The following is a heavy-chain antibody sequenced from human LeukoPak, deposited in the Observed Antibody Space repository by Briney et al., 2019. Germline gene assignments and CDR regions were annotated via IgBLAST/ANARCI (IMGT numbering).Heavy chain of an antibody. Sequence: SETLSLTCTVSGGSISSYYWSWIRQPAGKGLEWIGRIYTGGGTNYNPSLKSRVTMSVDTSKNQFSLKLSSVTAADTAVYYCAREPNNCGGDCYGAAFDIWGQGTMVTVSS. D-gene: IGHD2-21*02. CDR1: GGSISSYY. CDR2: IYTGGGT. J-gene: IGHJ3*02. CDR3: AREPNNCGGDCYGAAFDI. V-gene: IGHV4-4*07.